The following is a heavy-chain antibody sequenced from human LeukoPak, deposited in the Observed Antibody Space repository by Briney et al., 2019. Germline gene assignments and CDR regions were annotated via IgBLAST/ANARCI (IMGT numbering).Heavy chain of an antibody. V-gene: IGHV3-11*03. CDR2: ISISSTYT. Sequence: GGSLRLSCAASAFSFRDDYMSRIRQAPGKGLEWLSYISISSTYTKYADSVKGRFTISRDNAKSSLYLQMNSLREEDTAVYYCARQPSSHNFDSWGQGTLVTVSS. D-gene: IGHD6-13*01. J-gene: IGHJ4*02. CDR3: ARQPSSHNFDS. CDR1: AFSFRDDY.